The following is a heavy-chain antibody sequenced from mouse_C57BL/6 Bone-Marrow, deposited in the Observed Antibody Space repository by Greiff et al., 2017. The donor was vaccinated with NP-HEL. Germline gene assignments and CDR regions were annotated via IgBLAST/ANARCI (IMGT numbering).Heavy chain of an antibody. Sequence: QVQLQQSDAELVKPGASVKISCKVSGYTFTDRTIHWMKQRPEQGLEWIGYIYPRDGSTKYNEKFKGKATLTADKSSSTAYMQLNSLTSEDSAVYFCARGGYYSNYGRGLYAMDYWGQGTSVTVSS. CDR1: GYTFTDRT. D-gene: IGHD2-5*01. CDR3: ARGGYYSNYGRGLYAMDY. CDR2: IYPRDGST. V-gene: IGHV1-78*01. J-gene: IGHJ4*01.